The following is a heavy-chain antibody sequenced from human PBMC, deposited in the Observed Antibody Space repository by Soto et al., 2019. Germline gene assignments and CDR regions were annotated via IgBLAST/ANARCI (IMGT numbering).Heavy chain of an antibody. J-gene: IGHJ6*02. D-gene: IGHD2-2*01. Sequence: PAETLSLTCTVSGGSVSSGSYCWSWMRQGPGKGLEWIGYIYYSGSTNYNPSLKSRVTISVDTSKNQFSLKLSSVTAADTAVYYCARGGIVVVPAAMTGQYYYYYYGMDVWGQGTTVTVSS. V-gene: IGHV4-61*01. CDR1: GGSVSSGSYC. CDR2: IYYSGST. CDR3: ARGGIVVVPAAMTGQYYYYYYGMDV.